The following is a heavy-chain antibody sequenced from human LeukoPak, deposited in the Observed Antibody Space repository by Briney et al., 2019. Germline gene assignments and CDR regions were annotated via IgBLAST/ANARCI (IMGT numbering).Heavy chain of an antibody. CDR1: GYTFTSYD. CDR3: ARDLGIAVAGTAVY. J-gene: IGHJ4*02. V-gene: IGHV1-18*01. D-gene: IGHD6-19*01. Sequence: ASVKVSCKASGYTFTSYDISWVRQAPGQGLEWMGWISAYNGNTNYAQKLQGRVTMTTDTSTSTAYMELRSLRSDDTAVYYCARDLGIAVAGTAVYWGQGTLVTVSS. CDR2: ISAYNGNT.